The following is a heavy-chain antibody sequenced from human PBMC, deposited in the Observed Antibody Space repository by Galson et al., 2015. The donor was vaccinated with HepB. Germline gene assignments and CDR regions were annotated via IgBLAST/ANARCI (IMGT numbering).Heavy chain of an antibody. CDR2: IWFDGTKK. CDR3: ATERRHNSGWFALDS. CDR1: GFTFSTYG. J-gene: IGHJ4*02. D-gene: IGHD6-19*01. V-gene: IGHV3-33*01. Sequence: SLRLSCAASGFTFSTYGLHWVRQAPGKGLEWVSVIWFDGTKKYYADSVKGRFTISRDNSKSTLYLQMNSLRAEDTAVYYCATERRHNSGWFALDSWGQGTLVTVSS.